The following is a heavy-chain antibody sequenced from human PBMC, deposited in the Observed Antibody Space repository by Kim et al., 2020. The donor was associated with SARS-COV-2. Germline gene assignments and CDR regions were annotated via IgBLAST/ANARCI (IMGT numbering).Heavy chain of an antibody. Sequence: GGSLRLSCAASGFTFSSYGRHWVRQAPGKGLEWVAVIWYDGSNKYYADSVKGRFTISRDNSKNTPYLQMNSLRAEATAVYYCAGEVLDSSSTETDFYYYYYGMDVWGQGTTVTVSS. V-gene: IGHV3-33*01. CDR3: AGEVLDSSSTETDFYYYYYGMDV. CDR2: IWYDGSNK. D-gene: IGHD6-6*01. CDR1: GFTFSSYG. J-gene: IGHJ6*02.